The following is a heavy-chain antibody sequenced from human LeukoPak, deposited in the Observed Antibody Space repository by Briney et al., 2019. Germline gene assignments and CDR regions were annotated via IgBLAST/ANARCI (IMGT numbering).Heavy chain of an antibody. D-gene: IGHD6-13*01. CDR2: IYYSGST. CDR3: ATSSSTWYSNWFDP. J-gene: IGHJ5*02. Sequence: SETLSLTCTVSGGSVSSGSYYWSWIRQPPGKGLEWIGYIYYSGSTNYNPSLKSRVTISVDTSKNQFSLKLSSVTAADTAVYYCATSSSTWYSNWFDPWGQGTLVTVPS. CDR1: GGSVSSGSYY. V-gene: IGHV4-61*01.